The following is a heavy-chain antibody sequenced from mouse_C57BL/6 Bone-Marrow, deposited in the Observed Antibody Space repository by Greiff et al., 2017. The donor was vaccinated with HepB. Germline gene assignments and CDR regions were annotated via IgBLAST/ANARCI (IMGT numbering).Heavy chain of an antibody. Sequence: QVQLQQPGAELVKPGASVKLSCKASGYTFTSYWMQWVKQRPGQGLEWIGEIDPSDSYTNYNQKFKGKATLTVDTSSSTAYMQLSSLTSEDSAVYVCARGDYGSSYWYFDVWGTGTTVTVSS. J-gene: IGHJ1*03. CDR2: IDPSDSYT. D-gene: IGHD1-1*01. CDR1: GYTFTSYW. V-gene: IGHV1-50*01. CDR3: ARGDYGSSYWYFDV.